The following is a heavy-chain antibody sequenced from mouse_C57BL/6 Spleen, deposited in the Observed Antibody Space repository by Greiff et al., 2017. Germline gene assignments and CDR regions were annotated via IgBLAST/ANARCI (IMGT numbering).Heavy chain of an antibody. D-gene: IGHD2-4*01. CDR2: SRNKANDYTT. CDR1: GFTFSDFY. Sequence: EVNLVESGGGLVQSGRSLRLSCATSGFTFSDFYMEWVRQAPGKGLEWIAASRNKANDYTTEYSASVKGRFIVSRDTSQSILYLQMNALRAEDTAIYYCARDYDYDGALAYWGQGTLVTVSA. V-gene: IGHV7-1*01. CDR3: ARDYDYDGALAY. J-gene: IGHJ3*01.